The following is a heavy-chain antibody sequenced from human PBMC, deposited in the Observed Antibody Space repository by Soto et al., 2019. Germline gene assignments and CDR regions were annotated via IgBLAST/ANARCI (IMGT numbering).Heavy chain of an antibody. V-gene: IGHV1-2*02. D-gene: IGHD3-3*01. J-gene: IGHJ6*02. CDR3: ARESITIFGVVINYYYGMDV. CDR2: INPNSGGT. CDR1: GYTFTGYY. Sequence: RASVKVSCKASGYTFTGYYMHWVRQAPGQGLEWMGWINPNSGGTNYAQKFQGRVTMTRDTSISTAYMELSRLRSDDTAVYYCARESITIFGVVINYYYGMDVWGQGTTVTVSS.